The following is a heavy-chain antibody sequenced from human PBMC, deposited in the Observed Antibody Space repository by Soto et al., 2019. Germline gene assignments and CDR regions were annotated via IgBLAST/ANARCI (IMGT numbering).Heavy chain of an antibody. V-gene: IGHV4-59*12. J-gene: IGHJ6*02. CDR2: IYHSGST. D-gene: IGHD6-13*01. CDR1: GGSITDYY. Sequence: SETLSVTCAVSGGSITDYYWSWSRQPPGKGLEWIGYIYHSGSTNYNPSLKSRVTISVDTSKNQFSLKLSSVTAADTAVYYCAKRSSWPYYYYYGMDVWGQGTTVSVSS. CDR3: AKRSSWPYYYYYGMDV.